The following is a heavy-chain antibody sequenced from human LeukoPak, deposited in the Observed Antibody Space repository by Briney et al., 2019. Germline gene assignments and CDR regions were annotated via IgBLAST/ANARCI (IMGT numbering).Heavy chain of an antibody. Sequence: PSETLSLTCTVSGGSISSGSYYWSWIRQPAGKGLEWIGRIYTSGSTNYNPSLKSRVTISVDTSKNQFSLKLSSVTAADTVVYYCAQTPVGATYFDYWGQGTLVTVSS. CDR3: AQTPVGATYFDY. V-gene: IGHV4-61*02. D-gene: IGHD1-26*01. CDR2: IYTSGST. CDR1: GGSISSGSYY. J-gene: IGHJ4*02.